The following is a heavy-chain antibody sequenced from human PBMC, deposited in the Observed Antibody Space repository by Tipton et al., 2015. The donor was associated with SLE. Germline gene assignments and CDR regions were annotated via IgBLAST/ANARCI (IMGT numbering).Heavy chain of an antibody. CDR2: INHSGST. V-gene: IGHV4-34*01. Sequence: TLSLTCAVYGGSFSGYYWSWIRQPPGKGLEWIGEINHSGSTNYNPSLKSRVTTSVDTSKNQFSLKLSSVTAADTAVYYCARSEMATITYWGQGTLVTVSS. CDR1: GGSFSGYY. CDR3: ARSEMATITY. D-gene: IGHD5-24*01. J-gene: IGHJ4*02.